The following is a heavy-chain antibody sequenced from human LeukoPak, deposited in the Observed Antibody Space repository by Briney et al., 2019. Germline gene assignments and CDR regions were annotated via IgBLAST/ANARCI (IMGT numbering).Heavy chain of an antibody. CDR1: GFTFSSYE. CDR3: ARDQFSSSHFDY. V-gene: IGHV3-48*03. J-gene: IGHJ4*02. D-gene: IGHD6-13*01. CDR2: ISSSGSTI. Sequence: PGGSLRLSCAASGFTFSSYEMNWVRQAPGKGLEWVSYISSSGSTIYYADSVKGRFTISRDNSKNTLYLQMNSLRAEDTAVYYCARDQFSSSHFDYWGQGTLVTVSS.